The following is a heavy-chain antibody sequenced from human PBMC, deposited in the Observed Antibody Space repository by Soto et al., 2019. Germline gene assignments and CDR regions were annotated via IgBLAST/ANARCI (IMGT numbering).Heavy chain of an antibody. V-gene: IGHV4-39*01. Sequence: KSSETLSLTCTVSGGSISSSSYYWGWIRQPPGKGLEWIGSIYYSGSTYYNPSLKSRVTISVDTSKNQFSLKLSSVTAADTAVYYCARGRDGYYYYYGMDVWGQGTTVTVSS. D-gene: IGHD3-10*01. CDR3: ARGRDGYYYYYGMDV. J-gene: IGHJ6*02. CDR1: GGSISSSSYY. CDR2: IYYSGST.